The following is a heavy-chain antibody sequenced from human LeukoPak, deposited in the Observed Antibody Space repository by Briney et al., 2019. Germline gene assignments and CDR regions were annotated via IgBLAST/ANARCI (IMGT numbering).Heavy chain of an antibody. CDR2: IYYSGST. V-gene: IGHV4-31*03. CDR1: GGSISSGGYY. CDR3: ARDREPNWYFDL. Sequence: PSQTLSLTCTVSGGSISSGGYYWSWIRQHPGKGLEWIGYIYYSGSTYYNPSLKSRVTISVDTSKNQFSLKLSSVTAADTAVYYCARDREPNWYFDLWGCGTLVTVSS. J-gene: IGHJ2*01.